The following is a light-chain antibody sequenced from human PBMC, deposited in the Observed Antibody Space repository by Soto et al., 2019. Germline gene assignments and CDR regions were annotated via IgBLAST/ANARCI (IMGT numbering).Light chain of an antibody. CDR2: AVS. Sequence: DIQMTQSPSSLSASVGDRVTITCRASQSMNNYLSWIQQKPGKAPKLLIYAVSTLRSGVPSRFSGSGSGTDFTLTISSLQPEDFATYYCQQTYDIPFTFGPGTKVDVK. J-gene: IGKJ3*01. V-gene: IGKV1-39*01. CDR1: QSMNNY. CDR3: QQTYDIPFT.